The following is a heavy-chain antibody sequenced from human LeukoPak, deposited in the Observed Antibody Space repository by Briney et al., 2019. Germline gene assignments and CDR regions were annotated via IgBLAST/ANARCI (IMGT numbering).Heavy chain of an antibody. J-gene: IGHJ4*02. CDR2: ISSGSGYI. CDR1: GFTFSSYS. D-gene: IGHD3-10*01. CDR3: ARDGLGIDY. V-gene: IGHV3-21*01. Sequence: GGSLRLSCAASGFTFSSYSMNWVRQAPGKGLEWVSSISSGSGYIHYADSVKGRFTISRDNAKKSLYLQMNSLRAEDTAVYYCARDGLGIDYWGQGTLVTVSS.